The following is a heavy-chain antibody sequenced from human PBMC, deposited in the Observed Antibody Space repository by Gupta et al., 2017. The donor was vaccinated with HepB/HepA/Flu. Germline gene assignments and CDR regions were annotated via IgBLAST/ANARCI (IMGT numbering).Heavy chain of an antibody. J-gene: IGHJ4*02. CDR3: ATDRSWSELTYFDY. CDR2: ISSSGSTI. CDR1: GFTFSDCY. Sequence: QVHLVESGGGLVKPGGSLRLPCDASGFTFSDCYMSWNRQAPGKGLEWVSYISSSGSTIYYADSVKGRFTISRDNAKNSLYLQMNSLRAEDTAVYYCATDRSWSELTYFDYWGQGTLVTVSS. V-gene: IGHV3-11*01. D-gene: IGHD1-7*01.